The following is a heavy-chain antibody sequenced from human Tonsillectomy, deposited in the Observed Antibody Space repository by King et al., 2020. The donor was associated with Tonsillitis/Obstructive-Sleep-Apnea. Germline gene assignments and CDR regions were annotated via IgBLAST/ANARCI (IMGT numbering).Heavy chain of an antibody. CDR2: ISWNSGSI. V-gene: IGHV3-9*01. J-gene: IGHJ4*02. CDR3: AKXXEPRDXLLGXFEY. CDR1: XFTFDDYA. D-gene: IGHD3/OR15-3a*01. Sequence: VQLVXSGGGLVQPGRXLRXSCTASXFTFDDYAMHXVRQAPGKGLEWVSGISWNSGSILYADSVKGRFTISRDNAKNSLYLQMNSLRAEDTAFYYCAKXXEPRDXLLGXFEYWXQGTLVTXSS.